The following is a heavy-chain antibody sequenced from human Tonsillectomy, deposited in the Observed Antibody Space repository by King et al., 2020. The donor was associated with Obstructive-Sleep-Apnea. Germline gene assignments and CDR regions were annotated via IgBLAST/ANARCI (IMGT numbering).Heavy chain of an antibody. CDR1: GFSFSSYA. Sequence: QLVQSGGGVVQPGRSLRLSCAAAGFSFSSYAMHWVRLAPGKGLEWVAFISHDGRSQYYADSVKGRFTISRDNSKNTLYLHMNRLRAEDTAVYYCARDGVTIFGVITFFDYWGQGTLVTVSS. CDR3: ARDGVTIFGVITFFDY. J-gene: IGHJ4*02. D-gene: IGHD3-3*01. V-gene: IGHV3-30*04. CDR2: ISHDGRSQ.